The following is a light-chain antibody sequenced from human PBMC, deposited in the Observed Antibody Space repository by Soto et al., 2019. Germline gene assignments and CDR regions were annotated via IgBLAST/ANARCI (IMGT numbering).Light chain of an antibody. CDR3: QQHGTSPIT. CDR1: QTVIRNY. J-gene: IGKJ5*01. CDR2: GAS. Sequence: EIVLTQSPDTLSLSPGERVTLFCRASQTVIRNYLAWHQQKPGQTPRLLVYGASSRATGIPDRFSGCGSGTDFTLTISRLEPEELAVYYCQQHGTSPITFGPVTRLEIK. V-gene: IGKV3-20*01.